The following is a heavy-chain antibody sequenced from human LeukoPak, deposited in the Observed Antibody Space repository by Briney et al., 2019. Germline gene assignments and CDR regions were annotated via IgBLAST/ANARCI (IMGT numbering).Heavy chain of an antibody. J-gene: IGHJ6*02. D-gene: IGHD5-18*01. Sequence: SVNVSCKASGGTFSSYAISWVGQAPGQGLEWMGGIIPIFGTANYAQKFQGRVTITADESTSTAYMELSSLRSEDTAVYYCARGRSITAMPAPHYYYYYGMDVWGQGTTVTVSS. V-gene: IGHV1-69*13. CDR2: IIPIFGTA. CDR3: ARGRSITAMPAPHYYYYYGMDV. CDR1: GGTFSSYA.